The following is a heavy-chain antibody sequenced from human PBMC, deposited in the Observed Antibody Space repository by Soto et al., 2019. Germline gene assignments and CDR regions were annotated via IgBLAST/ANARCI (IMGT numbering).Heavy chain of an antibody. D-gene: IGHD6-25*01. CDR1: GFTFDDYS. CDR2: ISDDGSKK. J-gene: IGHJ6*02. V-gene: IGHV3-7*03. CDR3: ARDREQRYYYYYGMDV. Sequence: GGSLRLSCAASGFTFDDYSMTWVRQAPGKGLEWVANISDDGSKKYYVDSVKGRFTISRDNAKNSLYLQMNSLRAEDTAVYYCARDREQRYYYYYGMDVWGQGTTVTVS.